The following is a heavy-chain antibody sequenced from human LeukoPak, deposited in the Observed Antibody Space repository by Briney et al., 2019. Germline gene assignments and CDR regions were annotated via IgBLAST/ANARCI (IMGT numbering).Heavy chain of an antibody. V-gene: IGHV3-30*04. CDR3: AREYGIAAVGGLDV. CDR2: LSYDGSNQ. D-gene: IGHD6-25*01. Sequence: GRSLRLSCAASGFTFSAYSLHWLRQAPGKGLEWVADLSYDGSNQYYADSVKGPFTISRDTSKNVLYLQMNSLGAEDTAVYYCAREYGIAAVGGLDVWGKGITVTVSS. J-gene: IGHJ6*04. CDR1: GFTFSAYS.